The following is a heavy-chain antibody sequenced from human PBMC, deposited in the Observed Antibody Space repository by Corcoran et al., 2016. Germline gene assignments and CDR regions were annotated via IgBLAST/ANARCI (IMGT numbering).Heavy chain of an antibody. J-gene: IGHJ3*02. V-gene: IGHV1-69*01. CDR3: AFGGRWLQSGAFDI. Sequence: QVQLVQSGAEVKKPGSSVKVSCKASGGTFSSYAISWVRQAPGQGLEWMGGIIPIFGTANYAQQFQGRVTITAAESTSTAYMERSSLRSEDTAVDYCAFGGRWLQSGAFDIWGQGTMVTVSS. CDR1: GGTFSSYA. CDR2: IIPIFGTA. D-gene: IGHD3-10*01.